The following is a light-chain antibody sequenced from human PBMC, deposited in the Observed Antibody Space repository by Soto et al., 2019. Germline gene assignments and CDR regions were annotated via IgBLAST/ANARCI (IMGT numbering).Light chain of an antibody. J-gene: IGKJ2*01. V-gene: IGKV1-5*03. CDR1: QSISSW. CDR2: KAS. Sequence: DIQMTQSPSTLSASVGDRVTITCRASQSISSWLAWYQQKPGKAPKLLIYKASSLESGVPSRFSGSGSGTEFTLTIRSLQPDDFETYYCQQYNSYSPYTFGQGTKLEIK. CDR3: QQYNSYSPYT.